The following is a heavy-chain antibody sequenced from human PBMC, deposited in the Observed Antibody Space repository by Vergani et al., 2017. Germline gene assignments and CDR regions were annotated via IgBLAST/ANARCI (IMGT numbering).Heavy chain of an antibody. CDR2: IIPVLGKT. V-gene: IGHV1-69*08. CDR1: GGTFGSYS. D-gene: IGHD2-21*02. Sequence: QVQLVQSGAEVKKPGSSVKVSCKASGGTFGSYSFSWVRQAPGQGLEWMGRIIPVLGKTKYAQDFQGRLTITADTSTSTAYMELTSLRSQDTAVYYCARDPRGYGGDPEDYYYGMDVWGQGTTVTVSS. J-gene: IGHJ6*02. CDR3: ARDPRGYGGDPEDYYYGMDV.